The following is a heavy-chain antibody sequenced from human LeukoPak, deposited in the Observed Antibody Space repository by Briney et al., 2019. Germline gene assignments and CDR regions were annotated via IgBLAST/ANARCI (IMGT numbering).Heavy chain of an antibody. Sequence: GSLRLSCTASGFTFGDYAMSWFRQAPGKGLEWIGYIYYSGSTNYNPSLKSRVTISVDTSKNQFSLKLSSVTAADTAVYYCARVRYSSGWYWYFDLWGRGTLVTVSS. CDR2: IYYSGST. CDR1: GFTFGDYA. CDR3: ARVRYSSGWYWYFDL. D-gene: IGHD6-19*01. V-gene: IGHV4-59*01. J-gene: IGHJ2*01.